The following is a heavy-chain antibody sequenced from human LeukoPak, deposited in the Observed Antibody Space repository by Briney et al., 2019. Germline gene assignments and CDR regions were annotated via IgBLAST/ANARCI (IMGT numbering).Heavy chain of an antibody. CDR2: IYPSGSI. CDR1: GGSISSYC. Sequence: PSETLSLTCTVSGGSISSYCWSWVRQPPGKGLEWIGYIYPSGSIDYNPSLRSRVTMSVDTSKSQLSMELRYLIAADTAMYYCATSYDSKTAPYDVWGQGILVTVSS. CDR3: ATSYDSKTAPYDV. V-gene: IGHV4-4*09. D-gene: IGHD3-3*01. J-gene: IGHJ4*02.